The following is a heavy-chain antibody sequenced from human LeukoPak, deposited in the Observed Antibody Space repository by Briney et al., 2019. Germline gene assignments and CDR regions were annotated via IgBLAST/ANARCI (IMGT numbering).Heavy chain of an antibody. J-gene: IGHJ5*02. Sequence: SETLSLTCTVSGGSISIYYWSWIRQPAGKGLEWIGLIYTIGITNYNPSLKSRVTMSVDTSKNQFSLKLSSVTAADTAVYYCARDLQQLVSNWFDPWGQGTLVTVSS. CDR2: IYTIGIT. CDR1: GGSISIYY. CDR3: ARDLQQLVSNWFDP. V-gene: IGHV4-4*07. D-gene: IGHD6-13*01.